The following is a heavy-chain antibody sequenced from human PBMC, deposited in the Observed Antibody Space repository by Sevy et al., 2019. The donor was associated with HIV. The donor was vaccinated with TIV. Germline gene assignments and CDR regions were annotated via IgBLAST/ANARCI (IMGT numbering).Heavy chain of an antibody. CDR3: ARGTTVTDAFDY. Sequence: GGSLRLSCAASGFTFSSYWMTWVRQAPGKGLQWVANIKHEGSEKYYVDSVQGRFTISWDNAKNSLFMQMNSPGVEDTAVYFCARGTTVTDAFDYWGQGTLVTVSS. CDR2: IKHEGSEK. J-gene: IGHJ4*02. V-gene: IGHV3-7*01. CDR1: GFTFSSYW. D-gene: IGHD4-17*01.